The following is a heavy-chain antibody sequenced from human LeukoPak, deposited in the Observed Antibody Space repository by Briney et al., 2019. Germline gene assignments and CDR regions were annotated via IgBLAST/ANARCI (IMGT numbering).Heavy chain of an antibody. V-gene: IGHV4-4*07. CDR3: ARLWVAVAGDYYYGMDV. CDR2: YYLSGST. CDR1: GASVSSYS. J-gene: IGHJ6*02. Sequence: SETLSLTCTVSGASVSSYSWNWIRQPAGKGLEWIGRYYLSGSTSYNSSLKSRVTVSADTSKNHVSLKMDSVTAADTAVYYCARLWVAVAGDYYYGMDVWGQGTTVTVSS. D-gene: IGHD6-19*01.